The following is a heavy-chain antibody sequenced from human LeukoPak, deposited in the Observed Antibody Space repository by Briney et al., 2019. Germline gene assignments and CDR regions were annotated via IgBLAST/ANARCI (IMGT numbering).Heavy chain of an antibody. V-gene: IGHV1-46*01. CDR1: GYTFTNYY. CDR2: INPSGGST. D-gene: IGHD4-17*01. CDR3: ARDLTTVTTFDY. J-gene: IGHJ4*02. Sequence: VASVKVSCKASGYTFTNYYIHWVRQAPGQGLEWMGLINPSGGSTNYAQKFQGRVTMTRDTSTSTVYMELSSLRSEDTAVYYCARDLTTVTTFDYWGQGTLVTVSS.